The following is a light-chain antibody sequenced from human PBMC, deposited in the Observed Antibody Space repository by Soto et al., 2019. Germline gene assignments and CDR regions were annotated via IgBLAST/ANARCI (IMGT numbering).Light chain of an antibody. CDR1: QTLSSW. CDR3: QHYNSYSEA. V-gene: IGKV1-5*03. J-gene: IGKJ1*01. Sequence: DIQMTQSPSTLSGSVGDRVTITCRASQTLSSWWAWYQQKPGKAPKLLIYKASTLKSGVPSRFSGSGYGTEFTLTISSLQPDDFATYYCQHYNSYSEAFGQGTKVELQ. CDR2: KAS.